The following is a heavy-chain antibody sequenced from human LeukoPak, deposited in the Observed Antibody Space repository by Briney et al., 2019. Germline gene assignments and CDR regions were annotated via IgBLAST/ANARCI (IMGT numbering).Heavy chain of an antibody. CDR2: IKQDGSER. V-gene: IGHV3-7*01. CDR1: GFTFSSYS. CDR3: ATMGLEPLPYYFDY. J-gene: IGHJ4*02. Sequence: PGGSLRLSCAASGFTFSSYSMNWVRQAPGKGLEWVANIKQDGSERYHVDSVRGRFTISRDNTKNSLFLQMNSLRAEDTAVYYCATMGLEPLPYYFDYWGQGTLVTVSS. D-gene: IGHD1-1*01.